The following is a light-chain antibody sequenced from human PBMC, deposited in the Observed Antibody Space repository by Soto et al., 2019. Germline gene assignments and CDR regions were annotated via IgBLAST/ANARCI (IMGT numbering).Light chain of an antibody. CDR3: QSYADSLSVHYV. Sequence: QSALTQPPSVSGAPGQRVTISCTGSGSNIGSTYDVQWYQQLPGTAPKLLIHGNTDRPSGVPDRFSGSKSGTSASLAITGLQADDEADYYCQSYADSLSVHYVFGTGTKVTVL. V-gene: IGLV1-40*01. CDR2: GNT. CDR1: GSNIGSTYD. J-gene: IGLJ1*01.